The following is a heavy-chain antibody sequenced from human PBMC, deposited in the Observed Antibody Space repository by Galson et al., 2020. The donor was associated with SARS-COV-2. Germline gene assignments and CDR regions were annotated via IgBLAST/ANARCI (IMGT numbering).Heavy chain of an antibody. J-gene: IGHJ4*02. V-gene: IGHV4-59*01. D-gene: IGHD5-18*01. CDR2: IYYSGST. CDR3: ARLSNFKNRYTYGFFPDY. Sequence: ETSETLSLTCTVSGDSINTYYWSWIRQPPGKGLEWIGYIYYSGSTNYNPSLKSRVTISVGTSKNQFSLRLSSVTAADTAVYYCARLSNFKNRYTYGFFPDYWGQGTLVTVSS. CDR1: GDSINTYY.